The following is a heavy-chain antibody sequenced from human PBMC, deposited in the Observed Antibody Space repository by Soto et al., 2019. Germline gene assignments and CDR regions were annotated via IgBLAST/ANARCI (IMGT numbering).Heavy chain of an antibody. J-gene: IGHJ4*02. V-gene: IGHV1-69*02. D-gene: IGHD2-21*02. CDR1: GGTFSSYT. CDR2: IIPILGIA. Sequence: SVKVSCKASGGTFSSYTISWVRQAPGQGLEWMGRIIPILGIANYAQKFQGRVTITADKSTSTAYMQMNNLRAEDTAVYYCARGGDPDYWGQGTLVTVSS. CDR3: ARGGDPDY.